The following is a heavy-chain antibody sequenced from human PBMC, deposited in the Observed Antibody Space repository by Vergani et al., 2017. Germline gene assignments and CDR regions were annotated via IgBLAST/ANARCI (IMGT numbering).Heavy chain of an antibody. Sequence: QVQLQESGPGLVKPSQTLSLTCTVSGGSISSGGYYWSWIRQPPGKGLEWIGEINHSGSTNYNPSLKSRVTISVDTSKNQFSLKLSSVTAADTAVYYCARGASYKGVIRSSGWWDYNWFDPWGQGTLVTVSS. V-gene: IGHV4-31*03. CDR1: GGSISSGGYY. D-gene: IGHD6-19*01. CDR3: ARGASYKGVIRSSGWWDYNWFDP. CDR2: INHSGST. J-gene: IGHJ5*02.